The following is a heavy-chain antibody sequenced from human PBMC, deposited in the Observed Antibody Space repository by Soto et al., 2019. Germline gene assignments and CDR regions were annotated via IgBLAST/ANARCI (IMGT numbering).Heavy chain of an antibody. Sequence: GESLKISCAASGSTFDIYGMSWVRQAPGKGLQWVSVISGSGDSTYYADSVKGRFTISRDNSKNTLYLQMNSLRAEDTAVYYCRVRAVIGATLSFFDYWGQGTQVTVSS. D-gene: IGHD1-1*01. CDR3: RVRAVIGATLSFFDY. V-gene: IGHV3-23*01. CDR1: GSTFDIYG. J-gene: IGHJ4*02. CDR2: ISGSGDST.